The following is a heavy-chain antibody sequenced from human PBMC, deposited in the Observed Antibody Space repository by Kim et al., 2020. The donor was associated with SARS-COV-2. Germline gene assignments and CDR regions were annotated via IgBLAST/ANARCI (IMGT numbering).Heavy chain of an antibody. J-gene: IGHJ6*01. Sequence: SETLSLTCTVSGGSVSSGDHYWTWIRQHSGRGLEWIGYICYSGSIFYNPSLKSRITVSLDTSKNQFSLKLTSVTAADTAVYFCARGPSRLNWNYG. CDR3: ARGPSRLNWNYG. CDR2: ICYSGSI. D-gene: IGHD1-1*01. V-gene: IGHV4-31*03. CDR1: GGSVSSGDHY.